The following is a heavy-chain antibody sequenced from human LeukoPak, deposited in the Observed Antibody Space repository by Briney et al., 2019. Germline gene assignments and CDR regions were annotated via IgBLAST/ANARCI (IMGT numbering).Heavy chain of an antibody. CDR1: GGSISSYY. D-gene: IGHD3-22*01. Sequence: RPSETPSLTCTVSGGSISSYYWSWIRQPPGKGLEWIGYIYYSGSTNYNPSLKSRVTISVDTSKNQFSLKLSSVTAADTAVYYCARESGYYDSSGYHTLYGMDVWGQGTTVTVSS. J-gene: IGHJ6*02. V-gene: IGHV4-59*01. CDR2: IYYSGST. CDR3: ARESGYYDSSGYHTLYGMDV.